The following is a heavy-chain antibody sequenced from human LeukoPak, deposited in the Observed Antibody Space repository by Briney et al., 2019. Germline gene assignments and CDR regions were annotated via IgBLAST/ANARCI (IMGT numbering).Heavy chain of an antibody. D-gene: IGHD6-19*01. CDR1: GGSSTNYY. V-gene: IGHV4-59*08. CDR3: ARQISGWFMIDY. Sequence: SETLSLTRSVSGGSSTNYYWSWIRQPPGRGLEWIGYIYYSGSTYYNPSLKSRVTISVDTSKNQFSLKLSSVTTADTAVYYCARQISGWFMIDYWGQGTLVTVSS. J-gene: IGHJ4*02. CDR2: IYYSGST.